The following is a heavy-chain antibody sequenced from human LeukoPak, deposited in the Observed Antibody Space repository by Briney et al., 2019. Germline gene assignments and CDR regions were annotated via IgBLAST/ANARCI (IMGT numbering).Heavy chain of an antibody. Sequence: GGSLRLSCAASGFTFSSYGMHWVRQAPGKGLEWVAVIWYAGSNKYYADSVKGRFTISRDNSKNTLYLQMNSLRAEDTAVYYCARDQSDDYSIWYYFDYWGQGTLVTVCS. J-gene: IGHJ4*02. D-gene: IGHD4-11*01. V-gene: IGHV3-33*01. CDR1: GFTFSSYG. CDR3: ARDQSDDYSIWYYFDY. CDR2: IWYAGSNK.